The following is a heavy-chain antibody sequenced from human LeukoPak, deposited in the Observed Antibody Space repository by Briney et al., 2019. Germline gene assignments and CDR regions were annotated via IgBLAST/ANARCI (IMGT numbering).Heavy chain of an antibody. CDR3: ARGRDYYYDSSGYYRPFDY. CDR2: IIPIFGTA. Sequence: ASVKVSCKASGGTFSSYAISWLRQAPGQGLEWMGGIIPIFGTANYAQKFQGRVTITADESTSTAYMELSSLRSEDTAVYYCARGRDYYYDSSGYYRPFDYWGQGTLVTVSS. CDR1: GGTFSSYA. J-gene: IGHJ4*02. V-gene: IGHV1-69*13. D-gene: IGHD3-22*01.